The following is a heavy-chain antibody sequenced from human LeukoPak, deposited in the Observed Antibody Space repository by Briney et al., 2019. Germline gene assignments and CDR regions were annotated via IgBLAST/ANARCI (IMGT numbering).Heavy chain of an antibody. Sequence: PGESLRLSCAASGFRSSNYEMDWVRQAPGKGLEWVSYISIGGDTRHYADSVKGRFTISRDNAKNSVYLQMNSLRAEDTAVYFCASLWELTMAWGQGTLVTVSS. V-gene: IGHV3-48*03. CDR1: GFRSSNYE. D-gene: IGHD3-16*01. J-gene: IGHJ5*02. CDR3: ASLWELTMA. CDR2: ISIGGDTR.